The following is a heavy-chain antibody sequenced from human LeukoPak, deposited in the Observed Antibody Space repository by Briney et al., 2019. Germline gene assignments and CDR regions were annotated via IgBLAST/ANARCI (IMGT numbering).Heavy chain of an antibody. CDR1: GGSISSYY. J-gene: IGHJ6*02. Sequence: SETLSLTCTVSGGSISSYYWSWIRQPPGKGLEWLGNLDHSGSTYYNPSLKSRVNISVDTSKNQFSLKLSSVTAADTAVYYCASERGTSYYYYYGMDVWGQGTTVTVSS. CDR3: ASERGTSYYYYYGMDV. V-gene: IGHV4-59*08. CDR2: LDHSGST. D-gene: IGHD1-26*01.